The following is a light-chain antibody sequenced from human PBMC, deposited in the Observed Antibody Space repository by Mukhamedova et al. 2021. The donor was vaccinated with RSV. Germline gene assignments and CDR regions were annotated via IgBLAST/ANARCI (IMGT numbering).Light chain of an antibody. CDR3: QVWDISTVV. J-gene: IGLJ2*01. V-gene: IGLV3-9*01. Sequence: HRDTKRPSEIPERFSGSNSGNTATLTISGAQGGDEADYYCQVWDISTVVFGAGTKLTVL. CDR2: RDT.